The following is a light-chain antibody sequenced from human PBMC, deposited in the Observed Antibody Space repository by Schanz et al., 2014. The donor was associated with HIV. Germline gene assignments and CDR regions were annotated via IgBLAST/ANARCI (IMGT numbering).Light chain of an antibody. Sequence: QSVLTQPPSASGTPGQRVPISCSASSSSIKINTVNWYQQLPGTAPKLLIYATYNRPSGVPDRFSGSESGTSASLAISGLQSEDEADYYCAAWDDSLNGWVFGGGTKVTVL. CDR3: AAWDDSLNGWV. J-gene: IGLJ3*02. CDR2: ATY. CDR1: SSSIKINT. V-gene: IGLV1-44*01.